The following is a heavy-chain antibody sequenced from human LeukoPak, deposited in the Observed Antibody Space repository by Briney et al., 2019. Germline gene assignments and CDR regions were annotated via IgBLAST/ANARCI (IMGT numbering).Heavy chain of an antibody. Sequence: SVKVSCKASGGTFSSYAISWVRQAPGQGLEWMGRIIPILGIANYAQKFQGRVTITADKSTTTAYMELSSLRSEDTAVYYCASSSSSWFDAFDIWGQGTMATVSS. J-gene: IGHJ3*02. D-gene: IGHD6-13*01. CDR3: ASSSSSWFDAFDI. CDR1: GGTFSSYA. CDR2: IIPILGIA. V-gene: IGHV1-69*04.